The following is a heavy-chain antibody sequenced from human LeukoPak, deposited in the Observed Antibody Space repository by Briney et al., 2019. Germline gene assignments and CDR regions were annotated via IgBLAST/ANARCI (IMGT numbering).Heavy chain of an antibody. J-gene: IGHJ6*04. CDR1: GFTFSNYG. D-gene: IGHD6-19*01. CDR2: IWYDGSNK. Sequence: AGRSLRLSCAASGFTFSNYGMHWVRQAPGKGLEWVAVIWYDGSNKYYADSVKGRFTISRDNSKNTLYLQMNSLRAEDTAVYYCARDRRIAVADYNGMDVWGKGTTVTVSS. CDR3: ARDRRIAVADYNGMDV. V-gene: IGHV3-33*01.